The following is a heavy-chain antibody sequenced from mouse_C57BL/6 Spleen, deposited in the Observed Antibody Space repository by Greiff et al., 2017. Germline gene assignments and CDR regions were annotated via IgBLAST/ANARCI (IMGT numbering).Heavy chain of an antibody. CDR2: INPSSGYT. V-gene: IGHV1-4*01. D-gene: IGHD2-12*01. CDR3: ARRVNDPYAMDY. Sequence: QVQLQQSGAELARPGASVKMSCKASGYTFTSYTMHWVKQRPGQGLEWIGYINPSSGYTKYNQKFKDKATLTADKSSSTAYMQLSSLTSEDSAVYDCARRVNDPYAMDYWGQGTSVTVSS. CDR1: GYTFTSYT. J-gene: IGHJ4*01.